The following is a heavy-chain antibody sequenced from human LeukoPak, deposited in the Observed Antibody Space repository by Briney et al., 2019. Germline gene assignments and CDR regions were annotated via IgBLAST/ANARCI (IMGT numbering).Heavy chain of an antibody. Sequence: GASVKVSCKASGYTFTGYYMHWVRQAPGQGLEWMGWINPNSGGTNYAQKFQGWVTMTRDTSISTAYMELSRLRSDDTAVYYCARSTGSGSMGKDYYYCGMDVWGKGTTVTVSS. CDR2: INPNSGGT. V-gene: IGHV1-2*04. J-gene: IGHJ6*04. D-gene: IGHD3-10*01. CDR3: ARSTGSGSMGKDYYYCGMDV. CDR1: GYTFTGYY.